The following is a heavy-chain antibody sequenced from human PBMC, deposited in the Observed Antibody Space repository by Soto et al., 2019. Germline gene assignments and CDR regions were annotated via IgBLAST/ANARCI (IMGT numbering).Heavy chain of an antibody. J-gene: IGHJ6*02. CDR1: GYTFTSYD. CDR2: MDPNSGST. CDR3: ARERKFDFWRKGLDV. D-gene: IGHD3-3*01. Sequence: QAQLVQSGAEVKKPGASVKVSCKASGYTFTSYDINWVRQAPGQGLEWLGWMDPNSGSTGYAQNFQGRDTMTRNISINTAQMELSSLRSEDTAVYYCARERKFDFWRKGLDVWRQGTTVTVSS. V-gene: IGHV1-8*01.